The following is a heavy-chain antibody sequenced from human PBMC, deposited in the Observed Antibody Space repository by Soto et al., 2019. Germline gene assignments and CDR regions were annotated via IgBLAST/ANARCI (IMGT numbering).Heavy chain of an antibody. D-gene: IGHD4-4*01. V-gene: IGHV1-69*13. J-gene: IGHJ6*02. CDR2: IIPIFGTA. CDR1: GGTFSSYA. Sequence: GASLKVSCKASGGTFSSYAISWVRQAPGKGLEWMGGIIPIFGTANYAQKFQGRVTITADESTSTAYMELSSLRSEDTAVYYCARGRGRVTYGMDVWGQGTTVTVSS. CDR3: ARGRGRVTYGMDV.